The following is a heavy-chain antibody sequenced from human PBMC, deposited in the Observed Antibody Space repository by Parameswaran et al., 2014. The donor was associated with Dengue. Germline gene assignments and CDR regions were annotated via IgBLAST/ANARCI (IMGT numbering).Heavy chain of an antibody. CDR3: ARGGYSYGYKVLDYYYYGMDV. J-gene: IGHJ6*02. D-gene: IGHD5-18*01. CDR2: ISYDGSNK. V-gene: IGHV3-30*04. Sequence: WIRQPPGKGLEWVAVISYDGSNKYYADSVKGRFTISRDNSKNTLYLQMNSLRAEDTAVYYCARGGYSYGYKVLDYYYYGMDVWGQGTTVTVSS.